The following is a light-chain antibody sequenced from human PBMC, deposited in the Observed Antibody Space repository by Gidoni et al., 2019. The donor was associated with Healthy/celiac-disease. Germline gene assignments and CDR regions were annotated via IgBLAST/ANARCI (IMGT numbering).Light chain of an antibody. V-gene: IGKV3-11*01. CDR1: QSVSSY. Sequence: EIVLTQSPATLSLSPGERATLSCSASQSVSSYLAWYQQKPGQAPRLLIYDASNRATGIPARFSGSESGTDFTLTISSLEPEDFAVYYCQQRSNWLWTFGQGTKVEIK. J-gene: IGKJ1*01. CDR2: DAS. CDR3: QQRSNWLWT.